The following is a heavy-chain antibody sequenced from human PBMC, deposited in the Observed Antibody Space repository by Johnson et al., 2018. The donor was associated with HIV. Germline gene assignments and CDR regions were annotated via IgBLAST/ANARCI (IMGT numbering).Heavy chain of an antibody. CDR1: GFTFDDYA. V-gene: IGHV3-9*01. CDR3: AKAYHSVNDAFDI. J-gene: IGHJ3*02. Sequence: VQLVESGGGLVQPGRSLRLSCAASGFTFDDYAMHWVRQAPGKGLEWVSGISWNSGSIGYADSVKGRFTISIDNAKNSLYLQMNSLRAEDTALYYCAKAYHSVNDAFDIWGQGTMVTVSS. CDR2: ISWNSGSI.